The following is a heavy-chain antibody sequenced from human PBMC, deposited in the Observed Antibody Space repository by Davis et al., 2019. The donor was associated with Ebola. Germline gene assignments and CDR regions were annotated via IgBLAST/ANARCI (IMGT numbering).Heavy chain of an antibody. CDR2: INSDGSST. CDR1: GFTFSSYW. Sequence: GESLKISCAASGFTFSSYWMHLVRQAPGKGLVWVSRINSDGSSTSYADSVKGRFTTSRDNSKNTLYLQMDTLRVEDTALYYCTKGQGYFLDYWGQGTLVTVSS. D-gene: IGHD6-13*01. CDR3: TKGQGYFLDY. V-gene: IGHV3-74*01. J-gene: IGHJ4*02.